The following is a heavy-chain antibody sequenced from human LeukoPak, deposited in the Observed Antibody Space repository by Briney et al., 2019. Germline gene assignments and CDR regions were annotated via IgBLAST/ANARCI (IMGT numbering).Heavy chain of an antibody. J-gene: IGHJ5*02. D-gene: IGHD3-9*01. Sequence: ASVKVSCKAFDYDFPNHGISWVRQAPGQGLEWMGWISGNNVNTNYAPELQGRVTMTTDTSTNTAYMELRSLRSEDTAVYYCARGRTRHPPILPIFPWGQGTLVTVSS. V-gene: IGHV1-18*01. CDR3: ARGRTRHPPILPIFP. CDR2: ISGNNVNT. CDR1: DYDFPNHG.